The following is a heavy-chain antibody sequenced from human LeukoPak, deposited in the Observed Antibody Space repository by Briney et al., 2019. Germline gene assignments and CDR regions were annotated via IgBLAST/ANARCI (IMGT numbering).Heavy chain of an antibody. J-gene: IGHJ5*02. CDR1: GGSFSGYY. D-gene: IGHD6-13*01. CDR2: INHSGST. CDR3: ARHHSSSWYAPWRNWFDP. V-gene: IGHV4-34*01. Sequence: KSSETLSLTCAVYGGSFSGYYWSWIRQPPGKGLEWIGEINHSGSTNYNPSLKSRVTISVDTSKNQFSLKLSSVTAADTAVYYCARHHSSSWYAPWRNWFDPWGQGTLVTVSS.